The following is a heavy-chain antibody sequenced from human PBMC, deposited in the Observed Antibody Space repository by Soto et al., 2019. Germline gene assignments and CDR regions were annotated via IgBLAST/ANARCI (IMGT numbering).Heavy chain of an antibody. CDR2: IRGRGGDT. Sequence: EVQLLESGGGLVEPGGSLRLSCAASGFTCSFCSMNWVRQAPGKGLEWVSSIRGRGGDTYYADSVKGRFTFSRDCSKNTLHLQMNRLRVEETAVYYCAKVHSDSYYYFDYWGQGTMVTVSS. J-gene: IGHJ4*01. CDR1: GFTCSFCS. V-gene: IGHV3-23*01. CDR3: AKVHSDSYYYFDY. D-gene: IGHD3-22*01.